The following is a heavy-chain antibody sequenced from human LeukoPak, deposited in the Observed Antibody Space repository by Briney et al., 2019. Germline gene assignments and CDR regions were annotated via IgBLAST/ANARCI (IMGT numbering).Heavy chain of an antibody. CDR1: GGTFSSYA. Sequence: SVKLSCKASGGTFSSYAISWVRQAPGQGLEWMGGIIPIFGTANYAQKFQGRVTITTDESTSTAYMELSSLRSEDTAVYYCARERRGYSYGLEDAFDIWGQGTMVTVSS. J-gene: IGHJ3*02. CDR3: ARERRGYSYGLEDAFDI. CDR2: IIPIFGTA. V-gene: IGHV1-69*05. D-gene: IGHD5-18*01.